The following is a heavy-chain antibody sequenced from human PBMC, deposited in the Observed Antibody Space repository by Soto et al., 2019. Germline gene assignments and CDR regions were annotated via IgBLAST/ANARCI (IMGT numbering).Heavy chain of an antibody. CDR2: IIPIFGTA. Sequence: QVQLVQSGAEVKKPGSSVKVSCKASGGTFSSYAISWVRQAAGQGLEWMGGIIPIFGTANYAQKFQGRVTITADESTSTAYMELSSLRSEDTAVYYCASSTVKTPYYYYGMAVWGQGTTVTVSS. J-gene: IGHJ6*02. CDR3: ASSTVKTPYYYYGMAV. V-gene: IGHV1-69*01. D-gene: IGHD4-4*01. CDR1: GGTFSSYA.